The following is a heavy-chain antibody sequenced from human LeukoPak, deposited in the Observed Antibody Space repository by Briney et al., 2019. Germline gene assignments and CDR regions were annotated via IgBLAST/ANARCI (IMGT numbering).Heavy chain of an antibody. V-gene: IGHV1-69*04. CDR2: IIPILGIV. CDR1: GGTFSSYA. J-gene: IGHJ4*02. D-gene: IGHD6-13*01. CDR3: ARGSNSWANFDY. Sequence: GASVKVPCKASGGTFSSYAISWVRQAPGQGLEWMGRIIPILGIVNYAQKFQGRVTITADKSTSTAYMELSSLRSEDTAVYYCARGSNSWANFDYWGQGTLVTVSS.